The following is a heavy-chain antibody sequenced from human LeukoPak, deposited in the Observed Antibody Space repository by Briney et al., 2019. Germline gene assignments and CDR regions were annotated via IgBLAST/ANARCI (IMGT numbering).Heavy chain of an antibody. CDR1: GFTFSSYA. CDR2: ISGSGGST. J-gene: IGHJ4*02. CDR3: AKDFPSSGWPLVYFDY. Sequence: PGGSLRLSCAASGFTFSSYAMSWVRQAPGKGLEWVSAISGSGGSTYYADSVKGRFTISRDYSKNTLYLQMNSLRAEDTAVYYCAKDFPSSGWPLVYFDYWGQGTLVTVSS. D-gene: IGHD6-19*01. V-gene: IGHV3-23*01.